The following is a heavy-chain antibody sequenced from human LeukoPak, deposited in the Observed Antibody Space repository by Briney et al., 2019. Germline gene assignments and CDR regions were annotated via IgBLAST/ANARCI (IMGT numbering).Heavy chain of an antibody. CDR2: ISGSGGST. J-gene: IGHJ4*02. D-gene: IGHD4-23*01. CDR3: ARAVVPKYYFDY. V-gene: IGHV3-23*01. Sequence: GGSLRLSCAASGFTFSSYSMNWVRQAPGKGLEWVSAISGSGGSTYYADSVKGRFTISRDNSKNTLYLQMNSLRAEDTAVYYCARAVVPKYYFDYWGQGTLVTVSS. CDR1: GFTFSSYS.